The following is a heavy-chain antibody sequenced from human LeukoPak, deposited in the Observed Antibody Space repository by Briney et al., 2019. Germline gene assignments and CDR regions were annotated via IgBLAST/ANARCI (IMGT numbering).Heavy chain of an antibody. V-gene: IGHV3-30*02. CDR2: IRYDGSNK. CDR1: GFTFSSYG. Sequence: GGSLRLSCAASGFTFSSYGMHWVRQAPGKGLEWVAFIRYDGSNKYYADSVKGRFTISRDNSKNTLYLQMNSLRAEDTAVYYCARDRSSTEHAFDIWGQGTMVTVSS. D-gene: IGHD2-2*01. CDR3: ARDRSSTEHAFDI. J-gene: IGHJ3*02.